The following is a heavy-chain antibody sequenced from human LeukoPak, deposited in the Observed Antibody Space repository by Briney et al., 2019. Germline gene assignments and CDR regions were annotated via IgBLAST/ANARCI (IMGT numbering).Heavy chain of an antibody. V-gene: IGHV3-23*01. CDR3: ANPNSSGFYFSIRFDY. CDR2: MSGSGGTT. D-gene: IGHD3-22*01. J-gene: IGHJ4*02. Sequence: QTGGSLRLSCTASGFTFSSYAMSWVRQAPGKGLEWVSVMSGSGGTTYYADSVKGRFTVSRDNSKNTLYLQINSLRAEDTAVYYCANPNSSGFYFSIRFDYWGQGTLVTVSS. CDR1: GFTFSSYA.